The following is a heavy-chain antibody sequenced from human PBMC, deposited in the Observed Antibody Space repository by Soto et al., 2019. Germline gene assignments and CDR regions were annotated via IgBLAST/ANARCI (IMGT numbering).Heavy chain of an antibody. J-gene: IGHJ5*02. V-gene: IGHV1-69*06. CDR1: GGTFSSYA. D-gene: IGHD2-2*01. Sequence: QVQLVQSGAEVKMPGSSVKVSCKASGGTFSSYAISWVRQAPGQGLEWMGGIIPIFGTANYAQKFQGRVTITADKSTSTAYMELSSLRSEDTAVYYCARVQVVPAAIRLNWFDPWGQGTLVTVSS. CDR3: ARVQVVPAAIRLNWFDP. CDR2: IIPIFGTA.